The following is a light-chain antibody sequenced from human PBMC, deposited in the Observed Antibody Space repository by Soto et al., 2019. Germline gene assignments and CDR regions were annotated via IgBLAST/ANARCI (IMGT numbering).Light chain of an antibody. CDR2: GVY. CDR3: GSYTSSGSVV. V-gene: IGLV2-14*03. J-gene: IGLJ2*01. Sequence: QSALTQPASVSGSPGQSIAISCSGTSSDVGAYDYVSCYQQHPGKAPKVIISGVYNRPSGVSNRFSGSKSGNTASLTIAGVQAEEEADYYCGSYTSSGSVVFGGGTKRTV. CDR1: SSDVGAYDY.